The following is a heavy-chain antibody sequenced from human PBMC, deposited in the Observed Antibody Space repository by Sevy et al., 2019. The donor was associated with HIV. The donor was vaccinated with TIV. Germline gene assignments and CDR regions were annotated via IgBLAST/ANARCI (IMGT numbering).Heavy chain of an antibody. CDR3: AKDRVSGSYYTGDFDS. V-gene: IGHV3-23*01. Sequence: GGSLRLSCAASGFTFATYAMTWVRQAPGKGLEWVSVISFGGADTYYADSVKGRFTISRDNSKNTLYLQMNSLRAVDTAVFYCAKDRVSGSYYTGDFDSWGQGTLVTVSS. CDR1: GFTFATYA. J-gene: IGHJ4*02. CDR2: ISFGGADT. D-gene: IGHD3-10*01.